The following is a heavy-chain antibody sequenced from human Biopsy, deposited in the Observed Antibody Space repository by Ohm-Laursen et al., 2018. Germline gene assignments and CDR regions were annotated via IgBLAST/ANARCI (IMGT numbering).Heavy chain of an antibody. CDR3: ARDRGYHPDRTVPGYFDL. V-gene: IGHV4-59*01. J-gene: IGHJ2*01. D-gene: IGHD2-15*01. CDR1: GDSISSYY. Sequence: TLSLTCTVSGDSISSYYWSWIRQPPGKGLQWIGYVYYTGSTDYNPSLQSRVTISVDTSKNHFSLRLRSVTPADTAIYYCARDRGYHPDRTVPGYFDLWGRGTLVTVSS. CDR2: VYYTGST.